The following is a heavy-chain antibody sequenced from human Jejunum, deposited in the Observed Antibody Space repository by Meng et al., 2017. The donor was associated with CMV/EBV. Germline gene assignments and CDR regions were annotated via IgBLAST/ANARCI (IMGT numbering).Heavy chain of an antibody. D-gene: IGHD3-22*01. CDR3: AKDGDESSGYYYFDY. V-gene: IGHV3-30*02. J-gene: IGHJ4*02. Sequence: FSLTNSGMHWVRQAPGKGLEWVAFIPYGGSFQYYADSVKGRFILSRDNSRNTVFLQMNSLRPEDTAVYYCAKDGDESSGYYYFDYWGQGTLVTVSS. CDR1: FSLTNSG. CDR2: IPYGGSFQ.